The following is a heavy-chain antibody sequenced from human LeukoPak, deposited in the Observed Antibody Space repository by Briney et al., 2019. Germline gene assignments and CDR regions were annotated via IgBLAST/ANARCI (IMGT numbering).Heavy chain of an antibody. V-gene: IGHV3-20*04. J-gene: IGHJ6*04. D-gene: IGHD3-10*02. CDR3: AELGITMIGGV. CDR2: INWNGGST. CDR1: GFTFSSYE. Sequence: GGSLRLSCAASGFTFSSYEMNWVRQAPGKGLEWVSGINWNGGSTGYADSVKGRFTISRDNAKKSLYLHMNSLRAEDTAVYYCAELGITMIGGVWGKGTTVTISS.